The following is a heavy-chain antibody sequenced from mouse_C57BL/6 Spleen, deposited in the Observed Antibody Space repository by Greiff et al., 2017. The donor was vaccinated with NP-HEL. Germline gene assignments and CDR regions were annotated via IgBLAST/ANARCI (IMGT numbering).Heavy chain of an antibody. CDR3: TLWSPYYYAMDY. CDR2: IRLKSDNYAT. V-gene: IGHV6-3*01. D-gene: IGHD1-1*02. Sequence: EVKLQESGGGLVQPGGSMKLSCVASGFTFSNYWMNWVRQSPEKGLEWVAQIRLKSDNYATHYAESVKGRFTISRDESKSSVYLQMNNLRAEDTGIYYCTLWSPYYYAMDYWGHGASVTVSS. J-gene: IGHJ4*01. CDR1: GFTFSNYW.